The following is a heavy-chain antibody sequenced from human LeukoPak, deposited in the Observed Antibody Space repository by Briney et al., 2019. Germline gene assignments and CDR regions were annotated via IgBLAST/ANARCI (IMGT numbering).Heavy chain of an antibody. J-gene: IGHJ4*02. D-gene: IGHD3-22*01. Sequence: PGGSLRLSCAASGFIVSSNYMTWVRQAPGKGLEWVSVIYSGGTIYYADPVKGRFTISRDNSKNTLYLQMDSLRAEDTAVYYCARYYYDNTGYYYFDYWGQGTLVTVSS. CDR1: GFIVSSNY. V-gene: IGHV3-53*01. CDR2: IYSGGTI. CDR3: ARYYYDNTGYYYFDY.